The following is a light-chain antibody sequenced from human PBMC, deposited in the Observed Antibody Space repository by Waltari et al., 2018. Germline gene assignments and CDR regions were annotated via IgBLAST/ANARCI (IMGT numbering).Light chain of an antibody. Sequence: QSALSQPASVSGSPGQSLTITCTGASTDLASYNLVAWYQHHPNRAPKLIIYEATKRASGLSHRFSGAKSGATASLRISGLQADDEADYYCCSYTGSSTSYGCGGGTKVTVL. V-gene: IGLV2-23*01. CDR1: STDLASYNL. CDR2: EAT. J-gene: IGLJ1*01. CDR3: CSYTGSSTSYG.